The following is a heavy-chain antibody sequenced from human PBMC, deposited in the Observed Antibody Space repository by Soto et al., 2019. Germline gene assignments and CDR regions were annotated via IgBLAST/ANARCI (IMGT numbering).Heavy chain of an antibody. CDR3: ARSSGSYGWFDP. CDR2: INPSGGST. CDR1: GYTFTSYY. Sequence: ASVKVSCKASGYTFTSYYMHWVRQAPGQGLEWMGIINPSGGSTSYAQKFQGRVTMTRDTSMSTVYMELSSLRSEDTAVYYCARSSGSYGWFDPWGQGTLVTVSS. J-gene: IGHJ5*02. V-gene: IGHV1-46*01. D-gene: IGHD1-26*01.